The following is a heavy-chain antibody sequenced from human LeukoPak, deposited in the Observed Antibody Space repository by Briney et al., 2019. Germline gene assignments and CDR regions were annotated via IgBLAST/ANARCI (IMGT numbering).Heavy chain of an antibody. CDR1: GGSISSSSYY. D-gene: IGHD5-18*01. J-gene: IGHJ6*03. Sequence: SETLSLTCTVSGGSISSSSYYWGWIRQPPGKGLEWIGSIYYSGSTYYNPSLKSRVTISVDTSKNQFSLKLSSVTAADTAVYYCARPEYSYATPHYYYMDVWGKGTTVTVSS. CDR3: ARPEYSYATPHYYYMDV. CDR2: IYYSGST. V-gene: IGHV4-39*01.